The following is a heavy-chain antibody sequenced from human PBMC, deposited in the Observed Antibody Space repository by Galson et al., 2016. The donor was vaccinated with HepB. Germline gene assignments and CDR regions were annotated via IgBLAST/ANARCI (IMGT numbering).Heavy chain of an antibody. CDR1: GFAFGTYA. CDR3: AKTDWDYDGANWFDP. V-gene: IGHV3-23*01. CDR2: ISGFGDKT. Sequence: SLRLSCAASGFAFGTYAMTWVRQAPGKGLEWVSGISGFGDKTYYADSVKGRFTISRDNSKNTLYLQMNSLRAEDTAVYYCAKTDWDYDGANWFDPWGQGTLVTVSS. J-gene: IGHJ5*02. D-gene: IGHD4-17*01.